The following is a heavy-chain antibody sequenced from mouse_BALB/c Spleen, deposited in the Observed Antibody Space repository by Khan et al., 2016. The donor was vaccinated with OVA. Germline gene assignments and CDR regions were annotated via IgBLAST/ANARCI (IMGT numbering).Heavy chain of an antibody. CDR3: ARDRIDY. J-gene: IGHJ2*01. V-gene: IGHV1-7*01. CDR2: ITPTSGYT. Sequence: QVQLKESGAELAKPGASVKMSCKASGYTFTSYWMHWVKQRPGQGLEWIGYITPTSGYTDYNQKFKDKAKLTADKSSSTAYMQLSSLTSDDSAVYYCARDRIDYWGQGTTLTVSS. CDR1: GYTFTSYW.